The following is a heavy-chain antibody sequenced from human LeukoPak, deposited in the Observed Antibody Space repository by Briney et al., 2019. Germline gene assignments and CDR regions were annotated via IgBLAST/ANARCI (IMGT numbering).Heavy chain of an antibody. CDR1: GFTFSIHA. Sequence: GGSLTLSCATSGFTFSIHAMTWVRQPPGKGLEWVSGISGRTGTPDYADSVKGRFTISRDNSRNTLFLQMNRLRADDAALYFCAKGGREPARLVVPVSHYFDVWGRGALVTVSS. V-gene: IGHV3-23*01. D-gene: IGHD3-22*01. J-gene: IGHJ2*01. CDR3: AKGGREPARLVVPVSHYFDV. CDR2: ISGRTGTP.